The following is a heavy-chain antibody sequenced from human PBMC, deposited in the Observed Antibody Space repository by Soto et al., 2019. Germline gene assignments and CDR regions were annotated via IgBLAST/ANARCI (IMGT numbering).Heavy chain of an antibody. D-gene: IGHD2-2*01. Sequence: EVQLLESGGGLVQPGGSLRLSCAASGFTFSSYTMSWVRQSPGKGLEWVSSISGSGGSTYYADSVKGRFTISRDNSKNTLYLQVNTLRAEDTAVYYCAPGGYCSSASCSRKYYYGMDVW. J-gene: IGHJ6*01. CDR3: APGGYCSSASCSRKYYYGMDV. V-gene: IGHV3-23*01. CDR1: GFTFSSYT. CDR2: ISGSGGST.